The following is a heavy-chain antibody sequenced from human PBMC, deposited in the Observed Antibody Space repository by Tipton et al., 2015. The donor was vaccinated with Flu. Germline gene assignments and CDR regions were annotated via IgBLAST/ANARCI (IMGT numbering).Heavy chain of an antibody. CDR2: MNSDGSST. V-gene: IGHV3-74*01. J-gene: IGHJ4*02. Sequence: SLRLSCAASGFTFSNYWMHWVRQAPGKGLVWVSRMNSDGSSTSNADSVKGRFTISRDNAKNSLSLQMSSLRAEDTGVYYCTRRLVEDWGQGTHVTVSS. CDR1: GFTFSNYW. CDR3: TRRLVED.